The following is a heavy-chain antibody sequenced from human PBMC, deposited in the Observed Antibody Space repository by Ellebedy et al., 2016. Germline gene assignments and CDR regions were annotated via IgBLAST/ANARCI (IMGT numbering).Heavy chain of an antibody. V-gene: IGHV7-4-1*02. CDR2: INTNTGNP. CDR3: ARDAGYYRFDP. Sequence: ASVKVSCKASGYTLTTYAIHWVRQAPGQGLEWMGWINTNTGNPTYAQGFPGRFVFSLDTSVSTAYLQINSLKSEDTGVYYCARDAGYYRFDPWGQGTLVTVSS. D-gene: IGHD3-9*01. CDR1: GYTLTTYA. J-gene: IGHJ5*02.